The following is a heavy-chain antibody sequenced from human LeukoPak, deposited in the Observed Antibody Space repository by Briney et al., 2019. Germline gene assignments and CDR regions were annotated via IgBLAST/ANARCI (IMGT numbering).Heavy chain of an antibody. D-gene: IGHD2-2*01. Sequence: GGSLRLSCAASGFTFSDYYMSWIRQAPGKGLEWVSYISSSGSTIYYADSVKGRFTISRDNSKNTLYLQMNSLRAEDTAVYYCARDIGDIVVVPAAIPVYGMDVWGQGTTVTVSS. V-gene: IGHV3-11*04. CDR2: ISSSGSTI. CDR3: ARDIGDIVVVPAAIPVYGMDV. J-gene: IGHJ6*02. CDR1: GFTFSDYY.